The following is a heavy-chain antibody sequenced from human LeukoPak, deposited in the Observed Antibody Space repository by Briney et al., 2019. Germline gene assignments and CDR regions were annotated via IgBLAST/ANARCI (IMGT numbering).Heavy chain of an antibody. CDR2: TSSSSSYI. Sequence: GGSLRLSCAASGFTFSSYSMNWVRQAPGKGLEWVSSTSSSSSYIYYADSVKGRFTISRDNAKNSLYLQMNSLRAEDTAVYYCVRGKSIWGSNYFDYWGQGTLVTVSS. J-gene: IGHJ4*02. V-gene: IGHV3-21*01. CDR1: GFTFSSYS. CDR3: VRGKSIWGSNYFDY. D-gene: IGHD3-16*01.